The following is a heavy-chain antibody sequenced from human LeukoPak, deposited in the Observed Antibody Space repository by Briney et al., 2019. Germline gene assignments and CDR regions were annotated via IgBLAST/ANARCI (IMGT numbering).Heavy chain of an antibody. V-gene: IGHV3-74*01. D-gene: IGHD3-3*01. CDR2: INLDGSRI. Sequence: GGSLSLSCDASGFTISDYWMHWVRQAPGQGLVWVSRINLDGSRIDYAGSVKGRFTISRDKVKNTLHLQMSGLRDEDTAFYCCAKDFSGATDYWGQGTLVTVSS. J-gene: IGHJ4*02. CDR3: AKDFSGATDY. CDR1: GFTISDYW.